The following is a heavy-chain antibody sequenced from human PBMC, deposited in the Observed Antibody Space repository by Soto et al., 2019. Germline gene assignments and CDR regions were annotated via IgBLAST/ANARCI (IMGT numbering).Heavy chain of an antibody. Sequence: AGGSLRLSCAASGFTFSSYGMHWVRQAPGKGLEWVAVIWYDGSNKYYADSVKGRFTISRDDSKNTLYLQMNSLRAEDTAVYYCARGHYKMLNNSSTHWALYYGMDVWGQGTMVTVSS. V-gene: IGHV3-33*01. D-gene: IGHD6-13*01. CDR2: IWYDGSNK. CDR3: ARGHYKMLNNSSTHWALYYGMDV. J-gene: IGHJ6*02. CDR1: GFTFSSYG.